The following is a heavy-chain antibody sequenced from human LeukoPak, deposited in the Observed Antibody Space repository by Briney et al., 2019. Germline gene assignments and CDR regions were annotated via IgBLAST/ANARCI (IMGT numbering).Heavy chain of an antibody. V-gene: IGHV3-23*01. Sequence: GGSLRLSCAASGFSFSSYAMTWVRQAPGKGLEWVSAISDSGTSTYYADSVKGRFSISRDNSKNTLYLQMNSLRADDTAVYHCAKEVYSSSSGFRFDYWGQGTLVTVSS. CDR1: GFSFSSYA. CDR3: AKEVYSSSSGFRFDY. J-gene: IGHJ4*02. CDR2: ISDSGTST. D-gene: IGHD6-6*01.